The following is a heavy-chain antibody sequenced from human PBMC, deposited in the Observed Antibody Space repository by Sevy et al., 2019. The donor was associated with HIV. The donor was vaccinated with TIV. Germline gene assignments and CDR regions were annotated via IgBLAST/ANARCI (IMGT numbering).Heavy chain of an antibody. CDR1: GYTFTNYD. CDR3: AGRCPLLYISSSRPFDY. Sequence: ASVKVSCKASGYTFTNYDIAWVRQATGQGLEWMGWMNPNSGDTGYAQKFQGRLTMTRDTSISTAYMELSSLRSEDTAVYYCAGRCPLLYISSSRPFDYWGQGALVTVSS. J-gene: IGHJ4*02. V-gene: IGHV1-8*01. D-gene: IGHD6-6*01. CDR2: MNPNSGDT.